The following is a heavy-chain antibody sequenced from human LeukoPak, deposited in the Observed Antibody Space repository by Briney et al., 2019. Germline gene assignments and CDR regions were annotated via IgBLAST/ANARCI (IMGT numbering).Heavy chain of an antibody. Sequence: GGSLRLSCAASGFTFSSYAMSWVRQAPGKGLEWVSAISGSGSTYYADSVKGRFTISRDNSKNTLYLQMTSLRAEDTAVYYCAKIGLAARPFDPWGRGTLVTVSS. V-gene: IGHV3-23*01. CDR3: AKIGLAARPFDP. J-gene: IGHJ5*02. CDR1: GFTFSSYA. D-gene: IGHD6-6*01. CDR2: ISGSGST.